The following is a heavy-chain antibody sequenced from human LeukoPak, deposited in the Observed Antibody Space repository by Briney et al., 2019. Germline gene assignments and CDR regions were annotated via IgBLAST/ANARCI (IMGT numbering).Heavy chain of an antibody. V-gene: IGHV3-21*01. CDR3: ARSSGVATITMPIFDY. J-gene: IGHJ4*02. Sequence: GGSLRLSCAASGFTVSSNYMSWVRQAPGKGLEWVSSISSSSSYIYYADSVKGRFTISRDNAKNSLYLQMNSLRAEDTAVYYCARSSGVATITMPIFDYWGQGTLVTVSS. CDR1: GFTVSSNY. D-gene: IGHD5-24*01. CDR2: ISSSSSYI.